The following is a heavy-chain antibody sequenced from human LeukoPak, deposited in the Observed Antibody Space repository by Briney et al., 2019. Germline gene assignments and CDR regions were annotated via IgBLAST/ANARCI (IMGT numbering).Heavy chain of an antibody. Sequence: SETLSLTCTVSGYSISSGYYWGWIRQPPGKGLEWIGSIYHSGSTYYNPSLKSRVTISVDTSKNQFSLKLSSVTAADTAVYYCARDAYYYDSSGYSTVDYWGQGTLVTVSS. V-gene: IGHV4-38-2*02. CDR3: ARDAYYYDSSGYSTVDY. J-gene: IGHJ4*02. CDR2: IYHSGST. D-gene: IGHD3-22*01. CDR1: GYSISSGYY.